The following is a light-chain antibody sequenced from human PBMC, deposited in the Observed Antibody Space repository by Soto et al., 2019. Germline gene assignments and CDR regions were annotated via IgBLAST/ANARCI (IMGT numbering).Light chain of an antibody. Sequence: EIVLTQSPVTLSLSPGERATLSCRASQTVTRSYLAWYQQKPGQAPRLLIYGASSRATGIPDRFSGSGSGTDFTLTISRLEPEDFAVYYCQQYDSSPKTFGQGTKVDIK. V-gene: IGKV3-20*01. J-gene: IGKJ1*01. CDR3: QQYDSSPKT. CDR2: GAS. CDR1: QTVTRSY.